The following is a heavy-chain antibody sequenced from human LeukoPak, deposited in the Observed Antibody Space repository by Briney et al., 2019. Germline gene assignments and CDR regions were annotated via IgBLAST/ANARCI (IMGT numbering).Heavy chain of an antibody. D-gene: IGHD4-11*01. CDR3: ARDAQRGFDYSNSLQY. V-gene: IGHV3-33*01. J-gene: IGHJ4*02. CDR2: IWSDGTNK. Sequence: GGSLILSCAAAGFTFNHYGMHWVRQAPGKGLEWVSVIWSDGTNKYYAASVKGRFTISRDDFDKTVYLQMSSLRPDDTGVYYCARDAQRGFDYSNSLQYWGQGTPVTVST. CDR1: GFTFNHYG.